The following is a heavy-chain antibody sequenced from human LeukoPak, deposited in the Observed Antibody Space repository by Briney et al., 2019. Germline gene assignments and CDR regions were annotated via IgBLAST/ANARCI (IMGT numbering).Heavy chain of an antibody. CDR2: IYYSGST. V-gene: IGHV4-59*01. Sequence: SQTLSLTCTVSGGSISRYYWSWIRQPPGKRLEWVAYIYYSGSTNYNPSLKSRVTLSVDTSKNHFSLKLSSVTAADTAVYYCARADYGGNSAAFDIWGQGTMVTVSS. D-gene: IGHD4-23*01. CDR3: ARADYGGNSAAFDI. CDR1: GGSISRYY. J-gene: IGHJ3*02.